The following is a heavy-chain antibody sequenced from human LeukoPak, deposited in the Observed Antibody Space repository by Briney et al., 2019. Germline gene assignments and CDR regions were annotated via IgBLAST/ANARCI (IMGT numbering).Heavy chain of an antibody. CDR2: ISGSGGST. D-gene: IGHD3-22*01. CDR1: GFTFSSYA. V-gene: IGHV3-23*01. CDR3: ARAAITMIVVVRYHFDY. J-gene: IGHJ4*02. Sequence: GGSLRLSCAASGFTFSSYAMSWVRQAPGNGLEWVSAISGSGGSTYYADSVKGRFTICRDNSKNTLYLQMNSLRAEDTAVYYCARAAITMIVVVRYHFDYWGQGTLVTVSS.